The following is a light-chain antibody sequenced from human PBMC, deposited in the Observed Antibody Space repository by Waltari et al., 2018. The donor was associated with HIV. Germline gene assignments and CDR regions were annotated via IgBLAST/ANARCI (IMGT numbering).Light chain of an antibody. J-gene: IGLJ2*01. CDR2: KVN. CDR3: SSFTSSDTQI. CDR1: IGDLGAYNY. V-gene: IGLV2-14*01. Sequence: QSALTQPASVSGSPGQSISISCIGSIGDLGAYNYVSWYQQHPGKAPLLIIYKVNYRPSGCSHRFSGSKSGNTASLTISGLQAEDEALYHCSSFTSSDTQIFGGGTKVTVL.